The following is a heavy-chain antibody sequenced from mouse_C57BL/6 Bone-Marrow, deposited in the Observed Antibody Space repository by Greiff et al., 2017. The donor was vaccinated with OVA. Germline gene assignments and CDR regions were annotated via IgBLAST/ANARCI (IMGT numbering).Heavy chain of an antibody. CDR1: GYSITSGYY. CDR3: ASLYYGSSHYFDY. CDR2: ISYDGSN. J-gene: IGHJ2*01. Sequence: EVKLMESGPGLVKPSQSLSLTCSVTGYSITSGYYWNWIRQFPGNKLEWMGYISYDGSNNYNPSLKNRISITRDTSKNQFFLKLNSVTTEDTATYYCASLYYGSSHYFDYWGQGTTLTVSS. D-gene: IGHD1-1*01. V-gene: IGHV3-6*01.